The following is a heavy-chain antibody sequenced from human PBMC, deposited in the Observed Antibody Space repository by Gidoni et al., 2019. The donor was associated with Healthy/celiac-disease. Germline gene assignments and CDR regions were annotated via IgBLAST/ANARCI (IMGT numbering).Heavy chain of an antibody. D-gene: IGHD5-12*01. CDR2: IYHSGST. CDR1: GGSISSSNW. J-gene: IGHJ4*02. CDR3: ARIRWLRERPNFDY. V-gene: IGHV4-4*02. Sequence: QVQLQESGPGLVKPSGPLSLTCAVSGGSISSSNWWSWVRQPPGKGREWIGEIYHSGSTNYNPSLKSRVTISVDKSKNQFSLKLSSVTAADTAVYYCARIRWLRERPNFDYWGQGTLVTVSS.